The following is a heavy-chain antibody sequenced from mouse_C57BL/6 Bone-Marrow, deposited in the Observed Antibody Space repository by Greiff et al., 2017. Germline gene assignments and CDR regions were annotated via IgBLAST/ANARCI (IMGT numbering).Heavy chain of an antibody. V-gene: IGHV3-6*01. CDR2: ISYDGSN. D-gene: IGHD2-2*01. CDR1: GYSITSGYY. Sequence: EVQVVESGPGLVKPSQSLSLTCSVTGYSITSGYYWNWIRQFPGNKLEWMGYISYDGSNNYNPSLKNRISITRDTSKNQFFLKLNSVTTEDTATYYCAREGGYPWFAYWGQGTLVTVSA. CDR3: AREGGYPWFAY. J-gene: IGHJ3*01.